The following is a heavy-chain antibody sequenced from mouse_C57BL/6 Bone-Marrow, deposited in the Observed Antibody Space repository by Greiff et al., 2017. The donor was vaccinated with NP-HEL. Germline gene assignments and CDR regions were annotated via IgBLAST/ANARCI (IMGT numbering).Heavy chain of an antibody. CDR3: ARAHYYGSSSWYFEV. CDR2: IYWDDDK. Sequence: QVTLKVSGPGILQSSQTLSLTCSFSGFSLSTSGLGVSWIRQPSGKGLEWLAHIYWDDDKRYNPSLKSRPTISKDTSINKVFLKITSLDTADTATYYCARAHYYGSSSWYFEVWGTGTTVTVSS. J-gene: IGHJ1*03. CDR1: GFSLSTSGLG. V-gene: IGHV8-12*01. D-gene: IGHD1-1*01.